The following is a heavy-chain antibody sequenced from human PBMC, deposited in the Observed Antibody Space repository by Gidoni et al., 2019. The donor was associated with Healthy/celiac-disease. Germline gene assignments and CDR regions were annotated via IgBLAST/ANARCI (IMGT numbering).Heavy chain of an antibody. Sequence: EVQLVESGGGLVQPGGSLRLSCAASGFTFSSYRMHWVRQAPGTGLVWVSRSNGDGSSPSSAGSVKGRFTISRDNARNTLYLQMNSLRAEDTAVYYCARIELYYDFWSGYYPGWFDPWGQGTLVTVSS. V-gene: IGHV3-74*01. J-gene: IGHJ5*02. D-gene: IGHD3-3*01. CDR2: SNGDGSSP. CDR1: GFTFSSYR. CDR3: ARIELYYDFWSGYYPGWFDP.